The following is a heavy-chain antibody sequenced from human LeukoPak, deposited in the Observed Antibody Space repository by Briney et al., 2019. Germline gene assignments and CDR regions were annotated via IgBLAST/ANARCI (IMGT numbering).Heavy chain of an antibody. CDR3: ARGNSGYSGYYYYGMDV. CDR2: IYHSGST. D-gene: IGHD5-12*01. J-gene: IGHJ6*02. CDR1: GGSISSYY. Sequence: SETLSLTCSVSGGSISSYYWSWIRQPPGKGLEWIGYIYHSGSTYYNPSLKSRVTISLDTSKNQFSLKLSSVTAADTAVYYCARGNSGYSGYYYYGMDVWGQGTTVTVS. V-gene: IGHV4-59*01.